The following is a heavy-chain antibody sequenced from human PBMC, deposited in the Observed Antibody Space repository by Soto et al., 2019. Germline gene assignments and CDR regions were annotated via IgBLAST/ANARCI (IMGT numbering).Heavy chain of an antibody. CDR2: IIPIFGTA. V-gene: IGHV1-69*13. D-gene: IGHD2-8*01. CDR1: GGTFSSYA. CDR3: ARRGYCTNGVCSHYYGMDV. Sequence: SVKVSCKASGGTFSSYAISWVRQAPGQGLEWMGGIIPIFGTANYAQKFQGRVTITADESTSTAYMELSSLRSEDTAVYYCARRGYCTNGVCSHYYGMDVWGQGTTVTVSS. J-gene: IGHJ6*02.